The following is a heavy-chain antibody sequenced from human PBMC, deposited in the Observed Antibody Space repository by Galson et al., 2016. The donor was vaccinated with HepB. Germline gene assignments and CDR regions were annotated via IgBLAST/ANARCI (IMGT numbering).Heavy chain of an antibody. CDR1: GDSISRGGYS. J-gene: IGHJ4*02. CDR2: IFYSGYT. V-gene: IGHV4-30-2*05. Sequence: TLSLTCTVSGDSISRGGYSWTWIRQPPGKGLEWIGYIFYSGYTYYNPSLRSRLTVSVDTSKNQFSLRLSSVTAADTAVYYCAREAYDTQLWGQGTLVTVSS. CDR3: AREAYDTQL. D-gene: IGHD3-22*01.